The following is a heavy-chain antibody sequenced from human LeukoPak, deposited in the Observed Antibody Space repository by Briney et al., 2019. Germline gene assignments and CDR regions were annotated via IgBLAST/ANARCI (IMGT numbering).Heavy chain of an antibody. Sequence: PGGSLRLSCADSGFTHSSFSMNWLPKAPGKGLECVSSITSSNGSIYYADSPKGRFTISRDNAKNSLYLQMDSLRAEDTAVYYCARDTTYCGGGCYSLTDYWGQGTLVSVSS. D-gene: IGHD2-21*02. CDR1: GFTHSSFS. J-gene: IGHJ4*02. CDR2: ITSSNGSI. V-gene: IGHV3-21*01. CDR3: ARDTTYCGGGCYSLTDY.